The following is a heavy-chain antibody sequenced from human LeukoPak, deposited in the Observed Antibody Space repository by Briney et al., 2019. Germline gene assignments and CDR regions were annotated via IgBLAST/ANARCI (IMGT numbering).Heavy chain of an antibody. J-gene: IGHJ4*02. D-gene: IGHD4-17*01. V-gene: IGHV3-9*01. Sequence: PGGSLRLSCSASGFTFDDYAMHWVRQAPGKGLEWVSGISWNSGSIGYADSVKGRFTISRDNAKNSLYLQMNSLRAEDTALYYCAKAMVTTGRGFDYWGQGTLVTVSS. CDR1: GFTFDDYA. CDR2: ISWNSGSI. CDR3: AKAMVTTGRGFDY.